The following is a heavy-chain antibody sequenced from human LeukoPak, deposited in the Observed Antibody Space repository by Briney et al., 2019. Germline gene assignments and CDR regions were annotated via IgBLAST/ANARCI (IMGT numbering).Heavy chain of an antibody. J-gene: IGHJ4*02. CDR2: INHSGST. D-gene: IGHD3-9*01. Sequence: SETLSLTFAVYGGSFSGYYWSWLRQPPGKGLEWIGEINHSGSTNYIPSLKSRVTISVDAAKTQFSLKLSSVTAADTAVYYCAGMYYDILTGYYNGYFDYWGEGTLVTVSS. CDR1: GGSFSGYY. CDR3: AGMYYDILTGYYNGYFDY. V-gene: IGHV4-34*01.